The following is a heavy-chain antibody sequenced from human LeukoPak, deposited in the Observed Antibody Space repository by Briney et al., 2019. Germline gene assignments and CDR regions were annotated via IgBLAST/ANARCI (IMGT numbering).Heavy chain of an antibody. V-gene: IGHV3-11*04. Sequence: GGSLRLSCAASGFTFSDYYMSWIRQAPGKGLEWVSYISSSGSTIYYADSVKGRFTISRDNAENSLYLQMNSLRAEDTAVYYCARRGPPPAVHDSSGYSFESYYYYYMDVWGKGTTVTVSS. CDR1: GFTFSDYY. J-gene: IGHJ6*03. D-gene: IGHD3-22*01. CDR3: ARRGPPPAVHDSSGYSFESYYYYYMDV. CDR2: ISSSGSTI.